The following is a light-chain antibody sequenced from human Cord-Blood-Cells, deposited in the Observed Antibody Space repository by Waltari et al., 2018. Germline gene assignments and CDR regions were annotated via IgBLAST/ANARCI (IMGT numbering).Light chain of an antibody. CDR1: QGIRND. CDR3: LQDYAWT. Sequence: TWGASQGIRNDLGWYQQKPGKAPKLLIYAASSLQSGVPSRFSGSGSGTDFTLTISSLQPEDFATYYCLQDYAWTFGQGTKVEIK. CDR2: AAS. J-gene: IGKJ1*01. V-gene: IGKV1-6*01.